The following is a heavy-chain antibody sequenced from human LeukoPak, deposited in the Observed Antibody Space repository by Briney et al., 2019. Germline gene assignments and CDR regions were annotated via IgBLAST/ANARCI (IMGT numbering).Heavy chain of an antibody. CDR3: ARAYSSEFWYFDL. Sequence: ASVKVSCKASGYTFTSYDINWVRQAPGQGLEWMGWINPNSGGTNYAQKFQGWVTMTRDTSINTAYMELSRLRSDDTAVYYCARAYSSEFWYFDLWGRGTLVTVSS. CDR1: GYTFTSYD. CDR2: INPNSGGT. J-gene: IGHJ2*01. V-gene: IGHV1-2*04. D-gene: IGHD6-19*01.